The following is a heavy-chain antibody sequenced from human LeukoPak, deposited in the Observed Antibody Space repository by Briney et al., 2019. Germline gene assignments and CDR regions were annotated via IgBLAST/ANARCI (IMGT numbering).Heavy chain of an antibody. V-gene: IGHV3-30*02. J-gene: IGHJ4*02. CDR1: GFTFSSYG. Sequence: GGSLRLSCAASGFTFSSYGMHWVRQAPGKGLEWVAFIRYDGSNKYYADSVKGRFTISRDNAKNSLYLQMNSLRAEDTAVYYCTGQRMGSGSYYSQPGLDYWGQGTLVTVSS. CDR2: IRYDGSNK. CDR3: TGQRMGSGSYYSQPGLDY. D-gene: IGHD3-10*01.